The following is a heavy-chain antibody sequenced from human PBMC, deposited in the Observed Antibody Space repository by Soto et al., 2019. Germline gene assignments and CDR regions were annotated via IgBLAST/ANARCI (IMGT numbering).Heavy chain of an antibody. CDR3: AHRRGGLSNV. J-gene: IGHJ4*01. V-gene: IGHV2-5*02. Sequence: QITLKESGPTLLKSTQTLTVTCTLSGVSLTTNGLGVDWIRQPPGKALEWLALIYCDDDILYSPSLKNRLTITKDIAKNPVDLTVTNMDSVDTATYYCAHRRGGLSNVWGQGTLVTVSS. CDR1: GVSLTTNGLG. D-gene: IGHD2-8*01. CDR2: IYCDDDI.